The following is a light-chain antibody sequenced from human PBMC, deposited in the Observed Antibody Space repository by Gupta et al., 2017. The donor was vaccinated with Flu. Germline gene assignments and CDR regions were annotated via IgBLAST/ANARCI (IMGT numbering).Light chain of an antibody. J-gene: IGKJ5*01. V-gene: IGKV1-8*01. CDR2: AAS. CDR1: QGISSY. Sequence: AIRMTQSPSSFSASTGDRVTITCRASQGISSYLAWYQQKPGKDPKLLIYAASTLQSGVPSRFSGSGSGTEFTLTISCLQSEDVSTNYCQQHYRYYMAFGQGTRVEIK. CDR3: QQHYRYYMA.